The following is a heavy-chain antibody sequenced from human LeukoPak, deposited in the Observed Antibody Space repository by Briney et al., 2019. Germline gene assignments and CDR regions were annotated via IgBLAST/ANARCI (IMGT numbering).Heavy chain of an antibody. CDR1: GGAITGYY. CDR2: IYYSGST. J-gene: IGHJ4*02. D-gene: IGHD2-15*01. CDR3: ARTYCSGGSCHFDY. Sequence: PSETLSLTCTVSGGAITGYYWSWIRQPPGKGLEWIGYIYYSGSTNYNPSLKSRVTMSVDTSKKQFSLKLSSVTAADTAVYYCARTYCSGGSCHFDYWGQGTLVTVSS. V-gene: IGHV4-59*01.